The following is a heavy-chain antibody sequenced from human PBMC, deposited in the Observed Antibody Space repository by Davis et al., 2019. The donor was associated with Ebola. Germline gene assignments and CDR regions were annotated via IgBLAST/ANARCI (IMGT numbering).Heavy chain of an antibody. CDR2: IGGSGDRT. J-gene: IGHJ2*01. D-gene: IGHD2-8*01. CDR1: GFPFRYYA. V-gene: IGHV3-23*01. Sequence: PGGSLRLSCEASGFPFRYYAMTWVRQAPGKGLEWVSAIGGSGDRTYYADSVKGRFTISRDNSKNTLSLQMNSLRAEDAAVYYCAKPARGNGDYWYFDIWGRGTLVTVSS. CDR3: AKPARGNGDYWYFDI.